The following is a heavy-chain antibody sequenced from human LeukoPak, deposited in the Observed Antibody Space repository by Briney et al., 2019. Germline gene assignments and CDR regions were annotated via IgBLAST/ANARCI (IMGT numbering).Heavy chain of an antibody. CDR2: IYPGDFDT. V-gene: IGHV5-51*01. CDR3: ARLKVVVAASSFDY. J-gene: IGHJ4*02. Sequence: PGESLKISCRGSGYSFTSYWIAWVRQMPGKGLEWMGIIYPGDFDTRYSPSFQGQVTISADKSISTAYLQWSGLKASDTAMYYCARLKVVVAASSFDYWGQGTLVTVSS. D-gene: IGHD2-15*01. CDR1: GYSFTSYW.